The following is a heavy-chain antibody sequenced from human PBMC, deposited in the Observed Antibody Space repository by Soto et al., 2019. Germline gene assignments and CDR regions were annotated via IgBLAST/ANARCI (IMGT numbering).Heavy chain of an antibody. D-gene: IGHD2-2*01. CDR3: ARVPDY. Sequence: SETLCLTCTVSGGSLITYYWIWIRQPPGKCLELIGYMYHIGXTXYXXXLXXXXXXXVEXSDKGXSLXXXXXXAADTAVYYCARVPDYWGQGILVTVSS. V-gene: IGHV4-59*12. CDR2: MYHIGXT. CDR1: GGSLITYY. J-gene: IGHJ4*02.